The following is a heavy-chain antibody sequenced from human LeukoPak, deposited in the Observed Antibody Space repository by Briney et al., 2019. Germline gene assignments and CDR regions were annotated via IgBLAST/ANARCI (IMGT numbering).Heavy chain of an antibody. CDR3: ARDPEELLYAFDI. CDR1: GGTFSSYG. D-gene: IGHD1-26*01. CDR2: ISAYNGNT. J-gene: IGHJ3*02. V-gene: IGHV1-18*01. Sequence: ASVKVSCKASGGTFSSYGISWVRQAPGQGLEWMGWISAYNGNTNYAQKLQGRVTMTTDTSTSTAYMELRSLRSDNTAVYYCARDPEELLYAFDIWGQGTMVTVSS.